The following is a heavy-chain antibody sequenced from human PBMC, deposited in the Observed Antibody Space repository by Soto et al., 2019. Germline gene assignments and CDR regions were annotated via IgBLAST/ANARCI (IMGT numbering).Heavy chain of an antibody. V-gene: IGHV1-8*02. D-gene: IGHD3-3*01. CDR3: ARGLEEARVYDFWSGSPGDV. Sequence: VKVSCKASGYTFTSYGISWVRQAPGQGLEWMGWMNPNSGNTGYAQKFQGRVTMTRNTSISTAYMELSSLRSEDTAVYYCARGLEEARVYDFWSGSPGDVWGKGTTVTVSS. CDR2: MNPNSGNT. J-gene: IGHJ6*04. CDR1: GYTFTSYG.